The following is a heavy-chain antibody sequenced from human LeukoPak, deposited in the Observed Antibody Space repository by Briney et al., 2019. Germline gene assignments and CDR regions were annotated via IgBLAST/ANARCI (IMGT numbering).Heavy chain of an antibody. CDR1: GFSFRNYD. CDR2: VGTGGDT. D-gene: IGHD6-13*01. Sequence: PGGSLRLSCSASGFSFRNYDMHWVRQPTGKGLEWVSAVGTGGDTYYAGSVKGRFTVVRENAKNTLYLQMNSLRAGDTAMYYCARRSAAAGTDAFDIWGQGTMVTVSS. CDR3: ARRSAAAGTDAFDI. V-gene: IGHV3-13*01. J-gene: IGHJ3*02.